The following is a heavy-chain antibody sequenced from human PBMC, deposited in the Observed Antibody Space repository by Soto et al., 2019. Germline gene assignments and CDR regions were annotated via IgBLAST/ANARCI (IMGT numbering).Heavy chain of an antibody. J-gene: IGHJ5*02. V-gene: IGHV4-39*01. CDR1: GGSIRTSSYY. CDR3: ARQRSSSLTKCFDP. D-gene: IGHD6-13*01. CDR2: IYYTGNT. Sequence: QLQLQESGPGLVKPSETLSLTCTVSGGSIRTSSYYWGWIRQPPGKGLEWIGNIYYTGNTYYNPSPKSRITMSEDTSKNQFALKLSSVTAADTAVYYCARQRSSSLTKCFDPWGQGTLVTVSS.